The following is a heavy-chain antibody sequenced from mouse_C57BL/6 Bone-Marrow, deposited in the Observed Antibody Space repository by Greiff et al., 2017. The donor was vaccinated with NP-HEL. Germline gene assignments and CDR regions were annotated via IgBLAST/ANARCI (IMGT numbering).Heavy chain of an antibody. CDR2: ISYDGSN. D-gene: IGHD2-4*01. Sequence: EVKLEESGPGLVKPSQSLSLTCSVTGYSITSGYYWNWIRQFPGNKLEWMGYISYDGSNNYNPSLKNRISITRDTSTNQFFLKLNSVTTEDTATYYCASLYYDYDGGENYYAMDYWGQGTSVTVSS. CDR3: ASLYYDYDGGENYYAMDY. J-gene: IGHJ4*01. V-gene: IGHV3-6*01. CDR1: GYSITSGYY.